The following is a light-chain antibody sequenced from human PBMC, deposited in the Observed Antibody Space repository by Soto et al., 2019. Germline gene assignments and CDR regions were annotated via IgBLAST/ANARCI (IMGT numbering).Light chain of an antibody. J-gene: IGKJ1*01. V-gene: IGKV1-5*01. CDR1: QSISSW. Sequence: DIQMTQSPSTLSASVGDRVTITCRASQSISSWLAWYQQKPGKAPKLLIYDASSLESGVPSRFSGSGSGTEFTLTISSLQPDDFATYYCQQYNSYVWTFGQGTKVDNK. CDR2: DAS. CDR3: QQYNSYVWT.